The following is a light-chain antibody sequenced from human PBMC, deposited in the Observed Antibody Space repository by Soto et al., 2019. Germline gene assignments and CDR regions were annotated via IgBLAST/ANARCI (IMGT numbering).Light chain of an antibody. V-gene: IGLV2-14*01. Sequence: QSALTQPASVSGSPGQSITISCTGTSSDVGGYNHVYWYQQHPGKAPKLIIFEVRHRPSGVSDRFSASKSGNTASLTISGLQTEDEAVYYCSSYASSSSYAFGTGTKVTVL. J-gene: IGLJ1*01. CDR2: EVR. CDR1: SSDVGGYNH. CDR3: SSYASSSSYA.